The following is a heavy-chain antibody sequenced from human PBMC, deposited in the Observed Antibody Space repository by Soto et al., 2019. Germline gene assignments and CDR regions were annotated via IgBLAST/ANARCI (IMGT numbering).Heavy chain of an antibody. CDR3: ARDQVVVVPAAITYYYGMDV. V-gene: IGHV4-4*07. Sequence: SATLSLTCTVSGGSISSYYWSWIRQPAGKGLEWIGRIYSSGSTNYNDSLKSRITMSVDTSKNQFSLVMTSVTAEDTAVYYCARDQVVVVPAAITYYYGMDVWGQGTTVTVSS. J-gene: IGHJ6*02. CDR2: IYSSGST. D-gene: IGHD2-2*02. CDR1: GGSISSYY.